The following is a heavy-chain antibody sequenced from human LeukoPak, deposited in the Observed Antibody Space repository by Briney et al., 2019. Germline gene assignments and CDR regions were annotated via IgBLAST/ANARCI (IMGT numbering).Heavy chain of an antibody. CDR2: ISGSGGST. CDR3: AKDRQQLVIMDTCWFDP. J-gene: IGHJ5*02. D-gene: IGHD6-13*01. CDR1: GFTFSSYA. V-gene: IGHV3-23*01. Sequence: GGSLRLSCAASGFTFSSYAMSWVRQAPGKGLEWVSAISGSGGSTYCADSVKGRFTISRDNSKNTLYLQMNSLRAEDTAVYYCAKDRQQLVIMDTCWFDPWGQGTLVTVSS.